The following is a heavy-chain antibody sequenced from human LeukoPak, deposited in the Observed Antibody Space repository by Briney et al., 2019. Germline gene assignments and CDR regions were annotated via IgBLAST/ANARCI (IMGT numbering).Heavy chain of an antibody. CDR3: ARTGPARDINWFDP. D-gene: IGHD2-15*01. V-gene: IGHV4-59*01. CDR2: IYYSGST. CDR1: GDSISSYY. J-gene: IGHJ5*02. Sequence: SETLSLTCTVSGDSISSYYWSWIRQPPGKGLEWIGYIYYSGSTNYNPSLRSRVTMSLDTSKNQFSLKLSSVTAADTALYYCARTGPARDINWFDPWGQGTLVTVSS.